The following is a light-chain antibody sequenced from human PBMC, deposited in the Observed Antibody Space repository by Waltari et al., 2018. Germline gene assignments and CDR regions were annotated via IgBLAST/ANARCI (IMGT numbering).Light chain of an antibody. V-gene: IGLV2-11*01. CDR3: CSYAGSYTYV. CDR2: DVT. Sequence: QSALTPPRSVSGSPGQSLTLSSTGTRSHVAGSHYVSWYQQHPGKAPQLMIYDVTKRPSGVPDRFSGSKSGNTASLTISGLQAEDEADYYCCSYAGSYTYVFGTGTKFTVL. CDR1: RSHVAGSHY. J-gene: IGLJ1*01.